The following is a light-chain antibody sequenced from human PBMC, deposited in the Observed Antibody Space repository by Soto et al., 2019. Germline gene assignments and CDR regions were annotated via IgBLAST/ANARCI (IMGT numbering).Light chain of an antibody. CDR1: HDISNY. CDR2: TAS. Sequence: DIQMTQSPSSLSASVGDRVTITCQASHDISNYLNWYQQKPGTAPKLLIYTASNLQRGVPSKFSGSGSGTDFTLTISSLQPEDFATYYCQHSYSIPFTFGQGTKLEI. CDR3: QHSYSIPFT. J-gene: IGKJ2*01. V-gene: IGKV1-39*01.